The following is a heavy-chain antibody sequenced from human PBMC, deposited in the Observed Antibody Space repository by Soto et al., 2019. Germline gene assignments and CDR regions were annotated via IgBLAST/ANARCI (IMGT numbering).Heavy chain of an antibody. J-gene: IGHJ5*02. D-gene: IGHD6-13*01. Sequence: SETLSLTCTVSGGSISSGGYYWSWIRKHPGKGLEWIGYIYYSGNTYYNPSLKSRVTISVDTSKNQFSLNLSSVTAADTAVYYCARVPGIYSRHRSFDPWGQGTLVTVSS. V-gene: IGHV4-31*03. CDR1: GGSISSGGYY. CDR3: ARVPGIYSRHRSFDP. CDR2: IYYSGNT.